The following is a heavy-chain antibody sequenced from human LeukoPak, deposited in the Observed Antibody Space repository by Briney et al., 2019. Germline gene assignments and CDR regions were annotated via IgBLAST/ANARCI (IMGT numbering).Heavy chain of an antibody. J-gene: IGHJ4*02. CDR3: ARDRTGRIIDFDF. D-gene: IGHD3-16*02. V-gene: IGHV1-18*01. Sequence: ASVKVSCTASGFTFTTYGFSWVRQAPGQGLEWMGWISAYNGHTSYAQKFQGRVTMTTDTSTRTAYMEARSLRFDDTAVYYCARDRTGRIIDFDFWGQGTLVTVSS. CDR1: GFTFTTYG. CDR2: ISAYNGHT.